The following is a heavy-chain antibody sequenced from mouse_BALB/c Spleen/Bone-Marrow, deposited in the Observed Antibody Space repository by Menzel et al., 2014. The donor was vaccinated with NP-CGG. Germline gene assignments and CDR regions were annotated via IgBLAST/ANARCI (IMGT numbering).Heavy chain of an antibody. CDR1: GFDFSRFW. J-gene: IGHJ3*01. CDR3: ARLHYYGDFAY. CDR2: INPESSTR. D-gene: IGHD1-2*01. Sequence: EVQLQQSGGGLVQPGGSLKLSCAASGFDFSRFWMSWVRRDTGNRLEWIGDINPESSTRKTTPKLEDKFLISRDNAKNTLYPQMSKVRAEDTTRYYCARLHYYGDFAYWGQGTLVTDTA. V-gene: IGHV4-1*02.